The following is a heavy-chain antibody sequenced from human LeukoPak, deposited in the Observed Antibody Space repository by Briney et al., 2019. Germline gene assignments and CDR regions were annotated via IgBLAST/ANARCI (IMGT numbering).Heavy chain of an antibody. D-gene: IGHD6-13*01. CDR3: AREASSSWYFDY. V-gene: IGHV1-2*02. CDR2: INPNSGGT. CDR1: GYTFTGYY. J-gene: IGHJ4*02. Sequence: RGASVKVPCKASGYTFTGYYMHWVRQAPGQGLEWMGWINPNSGGTNYAQKFQGRVTMTRDTSISTAYMELSRLRSDDTAVYYCAREASSSWYFDYWGQGTLVTVSS.